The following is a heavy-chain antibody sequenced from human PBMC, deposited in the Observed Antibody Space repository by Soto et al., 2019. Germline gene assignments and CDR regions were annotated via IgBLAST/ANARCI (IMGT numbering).Heavy chain of an antibody. CDR2: IIPIFGTA. J-gene: IGHJ4*02. V-gene: IGHV1-69*06. D-gene: IGHD1-26*01. CDR3: ARGLSGSYLTYFDY. CDR1: GGTFSSYA. Sequence: ASVKVSCKASGGTFSSYAISWVRQAPGQGLEWMGGIIPIFGTANYAQKFQGRVTITADKSTSTAYMELSSLRSEDTAVYYCARGLSGSYLTYFDYWGQGTLVTVSS.